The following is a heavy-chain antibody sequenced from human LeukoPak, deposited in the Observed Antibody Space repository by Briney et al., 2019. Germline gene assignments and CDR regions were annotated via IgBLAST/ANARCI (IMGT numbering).Heavy chain of an antibody. V-gene: IGHV4-30-2*01. CDR3: ARGRISRSEYFQH. CDR1: GGSISSGGYS. J-gene: IGHJ1*01. Sequence: KSSETLSLTCAVSGGSISSGGYSWSWIRQPPGKGLEWIGYIYHSGSTYYNPSLKSRVTISVDRSKNQFSLKLSSVTAADTAVYYCARGRISRSEYFQHWGQGTLVTVSS. D-gene: IGHD3-10*01. CDR2: IYHSGST.